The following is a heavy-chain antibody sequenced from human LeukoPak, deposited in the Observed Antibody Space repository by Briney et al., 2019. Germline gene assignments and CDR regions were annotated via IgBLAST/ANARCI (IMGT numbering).Heavy chain of an antibody. J-gene: IGHJ4*02. CDR3: AKDGGDTVQEGTFDY. Sequence: PGGSLRLSCSASGFTFDDYTMHWVRQAPGKGLEWVSLISWDGGSTYYADSVEGRFTISRDNSKNSLYLQMNSLRTEDTALYYCAKDGGDTVQEGTFDYWGQGTLVTVSS. D-gene: IGHD5-18*01. V-gene: IGHV3-43*01. CDR1: GFTFDDYT. CDR2: ISWDGGST.